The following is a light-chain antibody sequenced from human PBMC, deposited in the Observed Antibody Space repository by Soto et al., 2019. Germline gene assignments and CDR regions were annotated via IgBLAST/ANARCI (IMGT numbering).Light chain of an antibody. Sequence: QSVLTQPPSASGTPGQRVTISCSGGTWNIGSYTVSWYQQLPGTAPKLLIYTTNHRPSWVPDRFSCSKSATSASLSISGLQSEDEADYYCSAWDVSLNGPVFGGGTKLTVL. J-gene: IGLJ2*01. CDR3: SAWDVSLNGPV. V-gene: IGLV1-44*01. CDR2: TTN. CDR1: TWNIGSYT.